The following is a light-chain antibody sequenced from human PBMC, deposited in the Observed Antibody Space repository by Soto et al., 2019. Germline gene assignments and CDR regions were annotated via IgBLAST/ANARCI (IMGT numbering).Light chain of an antibody. J-gene: IGLJ1*01. CDR1: ASDIGRYNY. Sequence: QSVLAQPPSASWSPGQSVTMSCSGTASDIGRYNYVSWYQHHPGKAPKLIIYEVTKRPSGVPDRFSGSKSGNTASLTVSGLQADDEADYYCNSYVGSNNYVFGTGTKVTVL. CDR2: EVT. CDR3: NSYVGSNNYV. V-gene: IGLV2-8*01.